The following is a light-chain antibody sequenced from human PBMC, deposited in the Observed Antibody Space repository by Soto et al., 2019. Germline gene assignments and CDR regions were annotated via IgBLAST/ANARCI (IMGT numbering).Light chain of an antibody. CDR3: QQYYSTWT. J-gene: IGKJ1*01. Sequence: DIVMTQSPDSLAVSLGERATINCKSSQSVLYSSNNKNYLAWYQQKPGQPPKLLIYWASTRESGFPDRFSGSGSGTDFTLNISSLQAEDVAVYYCQQYYSTWTFGQGTKVEIK. CDR1: QSVLYSSNNKNY. CDR2: WAS. V-gene: IGKV4-1*01.